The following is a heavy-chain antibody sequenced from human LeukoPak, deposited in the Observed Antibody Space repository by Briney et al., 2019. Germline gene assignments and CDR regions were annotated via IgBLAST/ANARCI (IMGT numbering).Heavy chain of an antibody. D-gene: IGHD3-22*01. CDR2: TYYSGST. CDR3: ARQPYYYARYYFDY. V-gene: IGHV4-59*01. Sequence: PSETLSLTCTVSGGSISSYYWSWIRQPPGKGLEWIGYTYYSGSTNYNPSLKSRVTISVDTSKNQFSLKLSSVTAADTAVYYCARQPYYYARYYFDYWGQGTLVTVSS. J-gene: IGHJ4*02. CDR1: GGSISSYY.